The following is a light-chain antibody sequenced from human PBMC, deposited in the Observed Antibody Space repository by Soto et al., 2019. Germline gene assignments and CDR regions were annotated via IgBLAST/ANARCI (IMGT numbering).Light chain of an antibody. V-gene: IGKV3-20*01. Sequence: EIVLTRSPGTLSLSPGERATLSCRASQSVSSSYLAWYQQKPGQAPRLLIYGASSRATGIPDRFSGSGSGTDFALTISRLEPEDFAVYYCQQYGSSQTFGQGTKV. CDR3: QQYGSSQT. J-gene: IGKJ1*01. CDR2: GAS. CDR1: QSVSSSY.